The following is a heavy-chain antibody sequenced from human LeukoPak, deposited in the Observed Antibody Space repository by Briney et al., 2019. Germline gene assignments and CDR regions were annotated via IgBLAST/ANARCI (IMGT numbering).Heavy chain of an antibody. Sequence: SETLSLTCTVSGGSISSYYWSWIRQPPGKGLEWIGYIYYSGSTNYNPSLKSRVTISVDTSKNQFSLKLSSVTAADTAVYYCARLTGVSRECYFDYWGQGTLVTVSS. CDR2: IYYSGST. D-gene: IGHD7-27*01. CDR3: ARLTGVSRECYFDY. J-gene: IGHJ4*02. V-gene: IGHV4-59*01. CDR1: GGSISSYY.